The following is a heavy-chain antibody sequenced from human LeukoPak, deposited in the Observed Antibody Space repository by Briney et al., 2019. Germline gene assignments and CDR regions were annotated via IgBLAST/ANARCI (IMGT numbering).Heavy chain of an antibody. D-gene: IGHD3-9*01. Sequence: GGSLRLSCAASGFTVSSNYMSWVRQAPGKGLGWVSVTHSGGSTCYAASVKGRFTISRDNSKNTMYLQMNSLRAEDTAVYYCARVRHGSGRYFDWLLPDYWGQGTLVTVSS. V-gene: IGHV3-66*01. CDR3: ARVRHGSGRYFDWLLPDY. CDR2: THSGGST. J-gene: IGHJ4*02. CDR1: GFTVSSNY.